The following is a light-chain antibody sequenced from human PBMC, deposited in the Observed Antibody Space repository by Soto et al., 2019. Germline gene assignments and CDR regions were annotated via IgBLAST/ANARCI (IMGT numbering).Light chain of an antibody. CDR3: CSYAGSTTL. CDR1: SSDVGSYNL. Sequence: QSALTQPASVSGSRGQSITISCTGTSSDVGSYNLVSWYQQHPGKAPKLMIYEGNKRPSGVSNRFSGSKSGNTASLTISGLQAEDEGNYYCCSYAGSTTLFGGGTKVTVL. V-gene: IGLV2-23*01. CDR2: EGN. J-gene: IGLJ2*01.